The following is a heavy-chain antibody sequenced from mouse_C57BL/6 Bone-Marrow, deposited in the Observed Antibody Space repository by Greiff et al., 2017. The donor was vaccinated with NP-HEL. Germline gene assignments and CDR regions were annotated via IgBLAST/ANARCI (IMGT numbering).Heavy chain of an antibody. CDR2: IYPGSGST. V-gene: IGHV1-55*01. J-gene: IGHJ1*03. Sequence: QLQLQQPGAELVKPGASVKMSCKASGYTFTSYWITWVKQRPGQGLEWIGDIYPGSGSTNYNEKFKSKATLSVDTSSSTAYMQLSSLTPEYAAVYYCASPSPDYGISWDFDVWGTGTTVTVSS. CDR1: GYTFTSYW. D-gene: IGHD1-1*01. CDR3: ASPSPDYGISWDFDV.